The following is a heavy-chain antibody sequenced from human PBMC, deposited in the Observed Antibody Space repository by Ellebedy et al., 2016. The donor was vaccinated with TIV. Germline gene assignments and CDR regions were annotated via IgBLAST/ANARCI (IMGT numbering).Heavy chain of an antibody. CDR1: GFTFSSYA. CDR2: ISGSGGST. Sequence: GESLKISCAASGFTFSSYAMSWVRQAPGKGLEWVSAISGSGGSTYYADSVKGRFTISRDNSKNTLFLQTNRLRAEDTAVYYCAKRVKYGSGSHSLIDYWGQGTLVTVSS. J-gene: IGHJ4*02. D-gene: IGHD3-10*01. V-gene: IGHV3-23*01. CDR3: AKRVKYGSGSHSLIDY.